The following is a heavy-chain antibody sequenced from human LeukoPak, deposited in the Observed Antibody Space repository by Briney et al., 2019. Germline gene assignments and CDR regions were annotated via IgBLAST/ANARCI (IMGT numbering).Heavy chain of an antibody. CDR2: LSGDETYI. D-gene: IGHD3-3*01. CDR3: AKAELGVDTFFDY. V-gene: IGHV3-30*18. CDR1: GFTFSVYG. J-gene: IGHJ4*02. Sequence: PGGSLRLSCAASGFTFSVYGMHWVRQAPGKGLEWVALLSGDETYIDYTDSVKGRFTISRDNSKRTLFLQMNSLRAEDTAFYYCAKAELGVDTFFDYWGQGTLVTVSS.